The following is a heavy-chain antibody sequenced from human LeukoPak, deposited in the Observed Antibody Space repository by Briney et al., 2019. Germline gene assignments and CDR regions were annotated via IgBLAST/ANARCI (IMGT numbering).Heavy chain of an antibody. CDR3: ARGTQYCSSTSCSYYFDY. J-gene: IGHJ4*02. Sequence: RTSETLSLTCTVSGGSISSGDYYWSWIRQPPGKGLEWIGYIYYSGSTYYNPSLKSRVTISVDTSKNQFSLKLSSVTAADTAVYYCARGTQYCSSTSCSYYFDYWGQGTLVTVSS. CDR2: IYYSGST. V-gene: IGHV4-30-4*08. CDR1: GGSISSGDYY. D-gene: IGHD2-2*01.